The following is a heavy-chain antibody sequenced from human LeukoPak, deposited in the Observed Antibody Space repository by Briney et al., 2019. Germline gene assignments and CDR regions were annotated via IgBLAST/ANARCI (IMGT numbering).Heavy chain of an antibody. D-gene: IGHD3-22*01. J-gene: IGHJ4*02. CDR3: ARNYYDSSGYSNPFDY. V-gene: IGHV1-18*01. CDR2: ISAYNGNT. CDR1: GYTFTSYG. Sequence: ASVKVSCKASGYTFTSYGISWVRQAGGQGHEWMGWISAYNGNTNYAQKLQGRVTMTTDTSTSTAYMELRSLRSDDTAVYYCARNYYDSSGYSNPFDYWGQGTLVTVSS.